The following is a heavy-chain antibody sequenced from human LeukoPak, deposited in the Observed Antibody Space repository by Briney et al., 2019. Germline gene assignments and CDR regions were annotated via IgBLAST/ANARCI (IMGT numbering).Heavy chain of an antibody. J-gene: IGHJ4*02. CDR1: GSYW. V-gene: IGHV3-21*01. Sequence: GGSLRLSCAASGSYWMHWVRQAPGKGLEWVSSISSSSSYIYYADSVKGRFTISRDNAKNSLYLQMNSLRAEDTAVYYCARLIGSSSGFDYRGQGTLATVSS. CDR3: ARLIGSSSGFDY. CDR2: ISSSSSYI. D-gene: IGHD6-6*01.